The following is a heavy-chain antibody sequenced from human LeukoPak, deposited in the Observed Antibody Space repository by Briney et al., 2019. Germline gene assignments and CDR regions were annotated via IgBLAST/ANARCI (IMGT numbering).Heavy chain of an antibody. Sequence: GGSLRLSCAASGFTFSNSWMSWVRQAPGKRLEWVASIKQDGSEKYYVDSVKGRFTISRDNAKNSLYLQMNSLRGEDTAVYYCARDGRPSYWGQGTLVTVSS. J-gene: IGHJ4*02. V-gene: IGHV3-7*05. CDR2: IKQDGSEK. CDR3: ARDGRPSY. CDR1: GFTFSNSW.